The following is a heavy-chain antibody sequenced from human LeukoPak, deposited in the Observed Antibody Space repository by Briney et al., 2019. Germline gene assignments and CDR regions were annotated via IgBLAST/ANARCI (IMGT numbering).Heavy chain of an antibody. CDR2: MKQDGSEK. Sequence: GGSLRLSCAASGFIFSSYWMTWVRQAPGKGLDWVANMKQDGSEKHYVDSVKGRFTISRDNAENLLFLQMNSLRAEDTAVYYCARRITIAAAGWGYGMDVWGQGTTVTVSS. J-gene: IGHJ6*02. V-gene: IGHV3-7*03. CDR1: GFIFSSYW. D-gene: IGHD6-13*01. CDR3: ARRITIAAAGWGYGMDV.